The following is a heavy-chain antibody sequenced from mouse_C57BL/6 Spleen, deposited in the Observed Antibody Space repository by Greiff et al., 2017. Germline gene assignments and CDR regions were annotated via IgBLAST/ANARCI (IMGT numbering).Heavy chain of an antibody. J-gene: IGHJ1*03. V-gene: IGHV1-82*01. CDR3: ARSALYGNYGYFDG. CDR1: GYAFSSSW. CDR2: IYPGDGDT. D-gene: IGHD2-1*01. Sequence: QVQLQQSGPELVKPGASVKISCKASGYAFSSSWMNWVKQRPGKGLEWIGRIYPGDGDTNYNGKFKGKATLTADKSSSTAYMQLSSLTSEDSAVXFCARSALYGNYGYFDGWGTGTTVTVSS.